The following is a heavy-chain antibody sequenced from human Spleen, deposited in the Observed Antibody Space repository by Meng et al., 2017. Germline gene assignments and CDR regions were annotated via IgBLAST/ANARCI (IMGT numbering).Heavy chain of an antibody. Sequence: EVQLVESGGGLVKPGGSLRLSCAASGFTFSSYSMNWVRQAPGKGLEWVSSIRSSSIYIYYADSVKGRFTISRDNAKSSVYLQMNSLRVEDTAVYYCASGPGSQHYWGQGTLVTVSS. V-gene: IGHV3-21*01. J-gene: IGHJ4*02. CDR3: ASGPGSQHY. CDR1: GFTFSSYS. D-gene: IGHD1-1*01. CDR2: IRSSSIYI.